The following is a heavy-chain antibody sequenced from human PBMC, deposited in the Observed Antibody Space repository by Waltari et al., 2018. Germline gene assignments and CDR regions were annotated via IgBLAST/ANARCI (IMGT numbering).Heavy chain of an antibody. Sequence: VQLVQSGAEVKKPGESLKISCKGSGYSFTSYWIGWVRQAPGQGLEWMGIINPSGGSTSYAQKFQGRVTMTRDTSTSTVYMELSSLRSEDTAVYYCARDQGEQWLVLHYWGQGTLVTVSS. J-gene: IGHJ4*02. CDR2: INPSGGST. CDR3: ARDQGEQWLVLHY. CDR1: GYSFTSYW. V-gene: IGHV1-46*01. D-gene: IGHD6-19*01.